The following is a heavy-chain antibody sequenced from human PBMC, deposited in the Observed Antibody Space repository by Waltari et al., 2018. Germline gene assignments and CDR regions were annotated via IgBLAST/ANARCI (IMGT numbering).Heavy chain of an antibody. CDR2: INRDGSST. D-gene: IGHD1-26*01. CDR1: GFPFSSYW. J-gene: IGHJ4*02. CDR3: ARGKMALVGAYPFDY. Sequence: VQLVASGGGLVQPGGSLRLSCAAYGFPFSSYWMHWFRQAPGTGLVWVSRINRDGSSTSYADSVKGRFTFSRDHAKNTLYLQMNGLRAEDTAVYYCARGKMALVGAYPFDYWGQGTLVTVSS. V-gene: IGHV3-74*01.